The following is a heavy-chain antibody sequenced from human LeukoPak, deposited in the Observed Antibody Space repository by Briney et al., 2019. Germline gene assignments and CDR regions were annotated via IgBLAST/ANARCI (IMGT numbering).Heavy chain of an antibody. CDR2: INAGNGNT. J-gene: IGHJ4*02. CDR3: ARAERGYYDSSGSPFDY. V-gene: IGHV1-3*03. CDR1: GYTFTSYA. Sequence: ASVKVSCKASGYTFTSYAMHWVRQAPGQRLEWMGWINAGNGNTKYSQEFQGRVTITRDTSASTAYMELSSLRSEDMAVYYCARAERGYYDSSGSPFDYWGQGTLVTVSS. D-gene: IGHD3-22*01.